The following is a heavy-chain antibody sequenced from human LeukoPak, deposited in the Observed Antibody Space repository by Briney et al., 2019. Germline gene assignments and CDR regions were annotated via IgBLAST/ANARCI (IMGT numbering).Heavy chain of an antibody. Sequence: GESLKISCQGSGSSFATYWISWVRQMPGKGLECMGRIDPSDSYTTYSPSFQGHVTISADKSISTAYLQWSILKASDTAMYYCARRDGYDSTTFDYWGQGTLVTVSS. J-gene: IGHJ4*02. CDR2: IDPSDSYT. CDR1: GSSFATYW. D-gene: IGHD5-24*01. CDR3: ARRDGYDSTTFDY. V-gene: IGHV5-10-1*01.